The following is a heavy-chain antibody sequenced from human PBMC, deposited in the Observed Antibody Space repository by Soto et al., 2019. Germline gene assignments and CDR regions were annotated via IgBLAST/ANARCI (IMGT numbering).Heavy chain of an antibody. Sequence: GGSLRLSCAASGFTFSSYAMSWVRQAPGKGLEWVSAISGSGGSTYYADSVKGRFTISRDNSKNTLYLQMNSLRAEDTAVYYCAKDMLLWFGELPNPLFDPWGQGTLVTVSS. J-gene: IGHJ5*02. CDR2: ISGSGGST. V-gene: IGHV3-23*01. CDR3: AKDMLLWFGELPNPLFDP. CDR1: GFTFSSYA. D-gene: IGHD3-10*01.